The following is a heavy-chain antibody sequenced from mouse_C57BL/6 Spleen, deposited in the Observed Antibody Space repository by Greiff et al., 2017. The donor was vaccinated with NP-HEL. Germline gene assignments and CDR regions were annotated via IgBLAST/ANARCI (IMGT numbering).Heavy chain of an antibody. V-gene: IGHV1-64*01. CDR3: ASITTVVAEGYWYFDV. CDR2: IHPNSGST. J-gene: IGHJ1*03. Sequence: QVQLQQPGAELVKPGASVKLSCKASGYTFTSYWMHWVKQRPGQGLEWIGMIHPNSGSTNYNEKFKSKATLTVDKSSSTAYMQLSSLTSEDSAVYYCASITTVVAEGYWYFDVWGTGTTVTVSS. CDR1: GYTFTSYW. D-gene: IGHD1-1*01.